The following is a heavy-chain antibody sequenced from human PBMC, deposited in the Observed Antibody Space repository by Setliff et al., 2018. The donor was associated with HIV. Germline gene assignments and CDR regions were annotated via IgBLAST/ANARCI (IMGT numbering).Heavy chain of an antibody. CDR3: ARHSPNVGVRGDAFDI. D-gene: IGHD2-8*01. J-gene: IGHJ3*02. CDR2: IYYSGST. V-gene: IGHV4-39*01. CDR1: AGSIRSSTYY. Sequence: SETLSLTCTVSAGSIRSSTYYWAWIRQPPGKGLEWIGTIYYSGSTYYNPSLKSRVTISLDTSRTQFSLRLSSVTAADTAVYYCARHSPNVGVRGDAFDIWGQGTVVTVSS.